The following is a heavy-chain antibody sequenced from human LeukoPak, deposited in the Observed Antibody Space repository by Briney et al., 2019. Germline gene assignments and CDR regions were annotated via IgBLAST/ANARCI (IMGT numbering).Heavy chain of an antibody. D-gene: IGHD6-13*01. CDR1: GFIFSSYA. CDR3: ARKVYSSSWYPSDY. CDR2: ISGNGGST. V-gene: IGHV3-23*01. J-gene: IGHJ4*02. Sequence: GGSLRLSCAASGFIFSSYAMSWVRQAPGKGLEWVSAISGNGGSTYYADSVKGRFTISRDNSKNTLYLQMNSLRAEDTAVYYCARKVYSSSWYPSDYWGQGTLVTVSS.